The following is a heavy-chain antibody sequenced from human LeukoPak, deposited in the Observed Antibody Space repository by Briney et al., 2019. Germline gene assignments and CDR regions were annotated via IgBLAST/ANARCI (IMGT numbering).Heavy chain of an antibody. D-gene: IGHD4-17*01. Sequence: PGGSLRLSCEASGFTFNNHAMTWVRQGPGKGLEWASTISGRGDSTLYADSVKGRFTISRDNSKNTVYLQLNNLRDEDTAVYYCAKDSERYGVLEYWGQGTPVSVSA. CDR2: ISGRGDST. V-gene: IGHV3-23*01. CDR3: AKDSERYGVLEY. CDR1: GFTFNNHA. J-gene: IGHJ4*02.